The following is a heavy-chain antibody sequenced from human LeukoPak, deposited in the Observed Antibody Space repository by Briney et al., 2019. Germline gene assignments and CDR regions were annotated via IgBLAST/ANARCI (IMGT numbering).Heavy chain of an antibody. CDR1: GGSFSGYC. CDR2: INHSGST. V-gene: IGHV4-34*01. J-gene: IGHJ5*02. D-gene: IGHD6-13*01. Sequence: SETLSLTRAVYGGSFSGYCWSWIRQPPGKGLEWIGEINHSGSTNYNPSLKSRVTISVDTSKNQFSLKLSSVTAADTAVYYCARDTEGIAAAGTSRWFDPWGQGTLVTVSS. CDR3: ARDTEGIAAAGTSRWFDP.